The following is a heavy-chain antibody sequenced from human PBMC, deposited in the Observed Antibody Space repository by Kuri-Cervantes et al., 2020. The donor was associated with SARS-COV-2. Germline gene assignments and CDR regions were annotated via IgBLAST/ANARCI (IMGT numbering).Heavy chain of an antibody. Sequence: ASVKVSCKASGYTFTGYYIHWVRQAPGQGLDWMGWINPNSGGTNYAQKFQGWVTMTRDTSIDTAYMEVSRLRSDDTAVYYCARARVRGLITAYYYYGMDVWGQGTTVTVSS. J-gene: IGHJ6*02. D-gene: IGHD3-10*01. V-gene: IGHV1-2*04. CDR1: GYTFTGYY. CDR2: INPNSGGT. CDR3: ARARVRGLITAYYYYGMDV.